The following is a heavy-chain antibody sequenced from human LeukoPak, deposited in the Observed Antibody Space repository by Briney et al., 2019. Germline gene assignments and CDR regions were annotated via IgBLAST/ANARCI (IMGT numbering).Heavy chain of an antibody. V-gene: IGHV4-34*01. J-gene: IGHJ4*02. CDR3: ARTRGMSY. CDR1: GGTFCAYY. D-gene: IGHD3-16*01. Sequence: KPSETLSLTCAGYGGTFCAYYWSWIRQPPGEGLEWIGEINHSGSTNYNPSLTSRVTISVDTSKNKFSLKLSSVTAADTAVYYCARTRGMSYWGQGTLVTVSS. CDR2: INHSGST.